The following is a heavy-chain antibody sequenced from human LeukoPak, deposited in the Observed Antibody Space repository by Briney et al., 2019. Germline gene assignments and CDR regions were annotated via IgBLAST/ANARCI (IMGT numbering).Heavy chain of an antibody. V-gene: IGHV4-38-2*01. CDR3: ARLSATMVRGVIMY. Sequence: PSETLSLTCAVSGYSIRSGYYWGWIRQPPGKGLEWIGSIYHSGSTYYNPSLKSRVTISVDTSRNQFSLKLSSVTAADTAVYYCARLSATMVRGVIMYWGQGTLVTVSS. CDR2: IYHSGST. D-gene: IGHD3-10*01. J-gene: IGHJ4*02. CDR1: GYSIRSGYY.